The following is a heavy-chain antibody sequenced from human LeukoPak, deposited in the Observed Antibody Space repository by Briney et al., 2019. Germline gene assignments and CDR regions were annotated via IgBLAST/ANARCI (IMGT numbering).Heavy chain of an antibody. CDR3: ARDKGYCSGGNCYYYGMDV. CDR2: ITSSSYI. V-gene: IGHV3-21*01. D-gene: IGHD2-15*01. J-gene: IGHJ6*02. CDR1: GFTFSSYT. Sequence: GGSLRLSCAASGFTFSSYTINWVRQAPGKGLEWVSAITSSSYIYYTDSVKGRFTVSRDNAKSSLYLQMNSLRAEDTAVYYCARDKGYCSGGNCYYYGMDVWGQGTTVTVSS.